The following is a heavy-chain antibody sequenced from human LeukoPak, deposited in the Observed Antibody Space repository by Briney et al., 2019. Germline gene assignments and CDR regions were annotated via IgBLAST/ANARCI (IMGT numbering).Heavy chain of an antibody. CDR3: ARDLYSSSPI. CDR2: IYSDGST. V-gene: IGHV3-53*01. D-gene: IGHD6-6*01. Sequence: GGSLRLSCAASGFTVSSNYMSWVRQAPGKGLEWVSFIYSDGSTYYADSVKGRFTISRDTSKNTLYLQMNSLRAEDTAVYFCARDLYSSSPIWGQGTMVTVSS. J-gene: IGHJ3*02. CDR1: GFTVSSNY.